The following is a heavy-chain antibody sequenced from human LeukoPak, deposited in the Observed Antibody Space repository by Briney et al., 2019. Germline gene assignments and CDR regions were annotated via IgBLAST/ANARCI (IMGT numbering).Heavy chain of an antibody. J-gene: IGHJ5*02. CDR3: ARVKLANEGRFGEFDP. CDR2: IYNSGSA. V-gene: IGHV4-59*01. CDR1: GGSISSYS. Sequence: SETLSLTCTVSGGSISSYSWSWIRQPPGEGLDWIAHIYNSGSASYHPSLRSRVTISIDTSKNQFSLRLTSVTAADTAVYYCARVKLANEGRFGEFDPWGQGTLVTVSS. D-gene: IGHD3-10*01.